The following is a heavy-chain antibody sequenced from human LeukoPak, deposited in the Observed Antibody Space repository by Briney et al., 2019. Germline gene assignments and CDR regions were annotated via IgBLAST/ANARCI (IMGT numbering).Heavy chain of an antibody. CDR3: AKEAVLRPIPYYMDV. V-gene: IGHV1-2*02. D-gene: IGHD3-16*01. CDR1: GYTFTGYY. Sequence: GASVTVSCKASGYTFTGYYMHWVRQAPGQGLEWMGWINPNSGGTNYAQKFQGRVTMTRDTSISTAYMELNSLRAEDTAVYYCAKEAVLRPIPYYMDVWGKGTTVTISS. J-gene: IGHJ6*03. CDR2: INPNSGGT.